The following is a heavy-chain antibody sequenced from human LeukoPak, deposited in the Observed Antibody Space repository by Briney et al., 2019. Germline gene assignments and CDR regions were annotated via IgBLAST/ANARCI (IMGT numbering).Heavy chain of an antibody. CDR1: GGSISSGGYS. Sequence: PSETLSLTCAVSGGSISSGGYSWSWIRQPPGKGLEWIGYIYHSGSTYYNPSLKSRVTISVDRSKNQFSPKLSSVTAADTAVYFCAREGAYGMDVWGQGTTVTVSS. J-gene: IGHJ6*02. CDR2: IYHSGST. CDR3: AREGAYGMDV. V-gene: IGHV4-30-2*01.